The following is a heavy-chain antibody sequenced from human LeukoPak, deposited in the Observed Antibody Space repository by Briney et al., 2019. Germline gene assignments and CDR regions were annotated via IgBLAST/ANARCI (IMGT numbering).Heavy chain of an antibody. CDR2: IYYSGST. J-gene: IGHJ6*02. V-gene: IGHV4-30-4*01. CDR3: ARNRPRHYYDSSGYYLPIRYYYYGMDV. Sequence: SETLSLTCTVSGGSISSGDYYWSWIRQPPGKGLEWIGYIYYSGSTYYNPSLKSRVTISVDTSKNQFSLKLSSVTAADTAVYYCARNRPRHYYDSSGYYLPIRYYYYGMDVWGQGTTVTVSS. D-gene: IGHD3-22*01. CDR1: GGSISSGDYY.